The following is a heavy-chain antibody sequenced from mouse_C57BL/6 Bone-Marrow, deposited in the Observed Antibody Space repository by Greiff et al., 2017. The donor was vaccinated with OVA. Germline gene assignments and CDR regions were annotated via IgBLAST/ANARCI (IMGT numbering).Heavy chain of an antibody. CDR1: GYAFSSSW. CDR3: ARWDSNYVRYAMDY. Sequence: VKVVESGPELVKPGASVKISCKASGYAFSSSWMNWVKQRPGKGLEWIGRIYPGDGDTNYNGKFKGKATLTADKSSSTAYMQLSSLTSEDSAVYFCARWDSNYVRYAMDYWGQGTSVTVSS. J-gene: IGHJ4*01. V-gene: IGHV1-82*01. D-gene: IGHD2-5*01. CDR2: IYPGDGDT.